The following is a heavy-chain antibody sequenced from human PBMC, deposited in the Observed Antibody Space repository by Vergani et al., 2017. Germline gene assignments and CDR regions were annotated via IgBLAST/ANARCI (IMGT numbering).Heavy chain of an antibody. CDR3: ARDRIVVVPAAIFDYYYYGMDV. V-gene: IGHV1-18*01. J-gene: IGHJ6*02. D-gene: IGHD2-2*02. CDR2: ISAYNGNT. Sequence: QVQLVQSGAEVKKPGASVKVSCKASGYTFTSYGISWVRQAPGQGLEWMGWISAYNGNTNYAQKLQGRVTMTTDTSTSTAYMELRSLRSDDTAVYYCARDRIVVVPAAIFDYYYYGMDVWGQGTTVTVSS. CDR1: GYTFTSYG.